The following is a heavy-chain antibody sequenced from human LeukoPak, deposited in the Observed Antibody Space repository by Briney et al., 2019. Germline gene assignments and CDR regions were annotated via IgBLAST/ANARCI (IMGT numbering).Heavy chain of an antibody. CDR1: GGSISNYY. CDR3: ARDLSMDY. J-gene: IGHJ4*02. CDR2: VYSSGTT. V-gene: IGHV4-59*01. Sequence: SETLSLTCTVSGGSISNYYWSWIRQPPGKGLEWIGHVYSSGTTNYNPSLKSRVTISVDRSKNQFSLKLSSVTAADTAVYYCARDLSMDYWGQGALVTVSS.